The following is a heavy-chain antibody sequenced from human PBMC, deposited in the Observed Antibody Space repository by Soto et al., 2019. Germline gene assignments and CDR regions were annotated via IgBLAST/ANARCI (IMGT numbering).Heavy chain of an antibody. CDR3: ARGGQYSSSWYYYYYGMDV. Sequence: SETLSLTCTVSGGSISSYYWSWIRQPPGKGLEWIGYIYYSGSTNYNPSLKSRVTISVDTSKNQFSLKLSSVTAADTAVYYCARGGQYSSSWYYYYYGMDVWGQGTTVTVSS. CDR1: GGSISSYY. J-gene: IGHJ6*02. V-gene: IGHV4-59*01. D-gene: IGHD6-13*01. CDR2: IYYSGST.